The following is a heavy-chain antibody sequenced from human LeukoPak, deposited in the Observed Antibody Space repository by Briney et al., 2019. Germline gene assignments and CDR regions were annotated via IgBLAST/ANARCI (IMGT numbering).Heavy chain of an antibody. CDR1: GFNFSSYD. CDR2: VSSSGSTI. Sequence: GGSLRLSCAASGFNFSSYDMNWVRQAPGKGLEWVSYVSSSGSTIYYADSLKGRFTVSRDNSKNTLYLQMNTLRAEDTAVYYCARKEGYSSAWYWDNWGQGTLVTVSS. V-gene: IGHV3-48*01. D-gene: IGHD6-19*01. CDR3: ARKEGYSSAWYWDN. J-gene: IGHJ4*02.